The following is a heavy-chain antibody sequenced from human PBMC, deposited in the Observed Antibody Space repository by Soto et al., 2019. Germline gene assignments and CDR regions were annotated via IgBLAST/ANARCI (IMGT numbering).Heavy chain of an antibody. Sequence: QVQLVQSGAAVKKPGASVKDSCKASGYTLTSYGIIGVRQAPGQGLEWMGWISAYNGNTNYAQTLQGRVTMTTDTTTSTASMELRSLRSDDTAVYYCAREEVGYGMDVWGEGTTIAVSP. CDR3: AREEVGYGMDV. V-gene: IGHV1-18*01. CDR1: GYTLTSYG. J-gene: IGHJ6*04. D-gene: IGHD1-26*01. CDR2: ISAYNGNT.